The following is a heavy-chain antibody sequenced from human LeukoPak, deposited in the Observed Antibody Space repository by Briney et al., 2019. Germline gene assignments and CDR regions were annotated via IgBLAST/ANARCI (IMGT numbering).Heavy chain of an antibody. V-gene: IGHV3-30*18. Sequence: GGSLRLSCAASGFTFGSYGMHWVRQAPGKGLEWVAVISYDGSNKYYADSVKGRFTISRDNSKNTLYLQMNSLRAEDTAVYYCAKDSISSGWYAVDYWGQGTLVTVSS. J-gene: IGHJ4*02. CDR2: ISYDGSNK. D-gene: IGHD6-19*01. CDR1: GFTFGSYG. CDR3: AKDSISSGWYAVDY.